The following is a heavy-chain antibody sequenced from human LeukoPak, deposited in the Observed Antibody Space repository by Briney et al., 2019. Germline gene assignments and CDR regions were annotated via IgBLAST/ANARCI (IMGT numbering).Heavy chain of an antibody. J-gene: IGHJ6*02. CDR1: GYTFTGYY. CDR2: ISYDGSNK. CDR3: ARGVAGATSGYYYGMDV. Sequence: GASVKVSCKASGYTFTGYYMHWVRQAPGKGLEWVAVISYDGSNKYYADSVKGRFTISRDNSKNTLYLQMNSLRAEDTAVYYCARGVAGATSGYYYGMDVWGQGTTVTVSS. D-gene: IGHD1-26*01. V-gene: IGHV3-30-3*01.